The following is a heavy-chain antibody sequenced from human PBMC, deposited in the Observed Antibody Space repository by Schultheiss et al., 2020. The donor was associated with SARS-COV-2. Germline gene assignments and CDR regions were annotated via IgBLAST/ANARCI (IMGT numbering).Heavy chain of an antibody. CDR1: GGSISSYY. Sequence: SETLSLTCTVSGGSISSYYWSWIRQPPGKGLEWIGYIYYSGSTNYNPSLKSRVTISVDTSKNQFSLKLSSVTAADTAVYYCARVRVVATSADAFDIWGQGTRVTVSS. CDR2: IYYSGST. D-gene: IGHD5-12*01. J-gene: IGHJ3*02. CDR3: ARVRVVATSADAFDI. V-gene: IGHV4-59*01.